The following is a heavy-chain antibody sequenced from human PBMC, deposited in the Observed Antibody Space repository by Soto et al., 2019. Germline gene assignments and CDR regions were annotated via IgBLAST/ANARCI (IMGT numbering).Heavy chain of an antibody. Sequence: SETLSLTCTVSGGSVSSGSHYWSWIRQPPGKGLEWSGNIYYSWSIKYNHSLKGRATMSVDRSRSHFSVYLGSVTTADTALYYCGRDTAYGFWSCYVELDHWGQGTLVTVS. CDR1: GGSVSSGSHY. J-gene: IGHJ5*02. V-gene: IGHV4-61*03. CDR3: GRDTAYGFWSCYVELDH. CDR2: IYYSWSI. D-gene: IGHD3-3*01.